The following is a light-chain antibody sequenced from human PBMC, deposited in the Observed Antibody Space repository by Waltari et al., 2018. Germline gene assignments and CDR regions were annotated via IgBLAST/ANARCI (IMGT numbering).Light chain of an antibody. V-gene: IGKV4-1*01. CDR1: QSILYSSSNMNY. Sequence: DIVMTQSPDSLAVSLGERATINCKSSQSILYSSSNMNYLAWYQQKPGQPPKLLIYWAATREAGFPDRFSGSGSVTDFTLTISSLQAEDVAVYYCQQYYGSPPYTFGQGTKLEIK. CDR3: QQYYGSPPYT. J-gene: IGKJ2*01. CDR2: WAA.